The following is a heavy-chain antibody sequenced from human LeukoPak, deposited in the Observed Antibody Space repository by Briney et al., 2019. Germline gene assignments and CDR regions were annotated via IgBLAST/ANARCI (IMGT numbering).Heavy chain of an antibody. V-gene: IGHV3-73*01. CDR1: GFTFSGSA. D-gene: IGHD5-24*01. CDR2: IRSKANSYAT. J-gene: IGHJ4*02. Sequence: GGSLRLSCAASGFTFSGSAMHWVRQASGKGLEWVGRIRSKANSYATAYAASVKGRVTISRDDSKNTAYLQMNSLKTEDTAVYCCTRDGGDGYNIVDYWGQGTLVTVSS. CDR3: TRDGGDGYNIVDY.